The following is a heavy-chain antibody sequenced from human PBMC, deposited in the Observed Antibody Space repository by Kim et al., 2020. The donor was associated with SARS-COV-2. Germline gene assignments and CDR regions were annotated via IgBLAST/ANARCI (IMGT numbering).Heavy chain of an antibody. J-gene: IGHJ4*02. Sequence: PSLKSRVTLSVDTSKNQFSLKLSSVTAADTAVYYCARITAAAGTVDFDYWGQGTLVTVSS. D-gene: IGHD6-13*01. V-gene: IGHV4-39*01. CDR3: ARITAAAGTVDFDY.